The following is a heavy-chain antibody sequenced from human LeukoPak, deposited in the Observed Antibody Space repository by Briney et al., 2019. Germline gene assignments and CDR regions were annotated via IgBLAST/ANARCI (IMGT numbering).Heavy chain of an antibody. V-gene: IGHV4-59*08. CDR3: ASSPRGTEYFHH. Sequence: SETLSLICTVSGDSVSSYYWSWIRQPPEKGLEWIGYISYSGSTNYNPSLRGRVTISVDTSQNQFSLKLSSVTAADTAVYYCASSPRGTEYFHHWGQGTLVTVSS. J-gene: IGHJ1*01. D-gene: IGHD3-10*01. CDR2: ISYSGST. CDR1: GDSVSSYY.